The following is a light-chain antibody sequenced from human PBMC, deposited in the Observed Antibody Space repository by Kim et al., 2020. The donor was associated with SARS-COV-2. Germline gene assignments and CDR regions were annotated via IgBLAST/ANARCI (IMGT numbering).Light chain of an antibody. CDR1: QNIATY. CDR2: DAS. Sequence: PGARAAHPCRAIQNIATYLAWYQRRPGQAPRLLVYDASNRATGVPDRFSGSGSGTDFTLTISSLEPEDFSIYYCQQRNSWPPAVTFGGGTKVDIK. CDR3: QQRNSWPPAVT. J-gene: IGKJ4*01. V-gene: IGKV3-11*01.